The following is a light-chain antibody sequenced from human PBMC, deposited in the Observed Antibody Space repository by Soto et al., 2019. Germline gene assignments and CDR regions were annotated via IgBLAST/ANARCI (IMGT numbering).Light chain of an antibody. CDR1: QSVPRSY. V-gene: IGKV3-20*01. J-gene: IGKJ5*01. CDR3: QQYGISIT. CDR2: GTS. Sequence: EIVLTQSPGTLSLSPGERATLSCRASQSVPRSYLAWYQQKPCQAPRLLIYGTSSLSTGSPDWFSGSGSGSYSTPTISRLEPEDFAVFYCQQYGISITFGQGTRLEIK.